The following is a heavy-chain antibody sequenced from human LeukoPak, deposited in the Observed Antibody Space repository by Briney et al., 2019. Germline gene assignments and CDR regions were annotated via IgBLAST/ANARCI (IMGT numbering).Heavy chain of an antibody. CDR1: GFTFSSYW. Sequence: GGSLRLSCAASGFTFSSYWMHWVRQAPGKGLEWVSYINGDGSSTNFADSVRGRFTISRDNAKNMLYLQMNSLRAEDTAVYYCGRYNAAVAWHFDYWGQGTLVTVSP. D-gene: IGHD1-14*01. CDR2: INGDGSST. V-gene: IGHV3-74*01. CDR3: GRYNAAVAWHFDY. J-gene: IGHJ4*02.